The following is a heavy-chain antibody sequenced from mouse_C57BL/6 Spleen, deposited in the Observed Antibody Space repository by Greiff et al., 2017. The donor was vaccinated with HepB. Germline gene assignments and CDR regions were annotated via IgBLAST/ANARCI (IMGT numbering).Heavy chain of an antibody. J-gene: IGHJ3*01. CDR2: ISSGGSYT. CDR1: GFTFSSYG. Sequence: EVKLMESGGDLVKPGGSLKLSCAASGFTFSSYGMSWVRQTPDKRLEWVATISSGGSYTYYPDSVKGRFTISRDNAKNTLYLQMSSLKSEDTAMYYCAQSDWDETWFAYWGQGTLVTVSA. V-gene: IGHV5-6*01. D-gene: IGHD4-1*01. CDR3: AQSDWDETWFAY.